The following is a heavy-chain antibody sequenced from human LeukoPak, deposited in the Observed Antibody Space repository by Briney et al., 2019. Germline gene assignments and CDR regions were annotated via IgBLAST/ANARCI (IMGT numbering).Heavy chain of an antibody. CDR1: GFTVSDYY. Sequence: GGSLRLSCAASGFTVSDYYMNWIRQAPGKGLEWISYISSSGSSKYEADAGKGRFTISRDNAKTSLSLQMDSLKAEDTAVYYCATSFIGSPGTFDYWGRGTLVTVSS. CDR2: ISSSGSSK. D-gene: IGHD6-13*01. J-gene: IGHJ4*02. CDR3: ATSFIGSPGTFDY. V-gene: IGHV3-11*04.